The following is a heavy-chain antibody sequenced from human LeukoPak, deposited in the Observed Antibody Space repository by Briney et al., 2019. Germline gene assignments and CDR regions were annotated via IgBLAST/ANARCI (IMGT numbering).Heavy chain of an antibody. D-gene: IGHD3-3*01. CDR3: ATSYPETYYDFWSGPGRFDY. J-gene: IGHJ4*02. CDR2: IYYSGST. V-gene: IGHV4-59*01. CDR1: GGSISSYY. Sequence: SETLFLTCTVSGGSISSYYWSWIRQPPGKGLEWIGYIYYSGSTNYNPSLKSRVTISVDTSKNQFSLKLSSVTAADTAVYYCATSYPETYYDFWSGPGRFDYWGQGTLVTVSS.